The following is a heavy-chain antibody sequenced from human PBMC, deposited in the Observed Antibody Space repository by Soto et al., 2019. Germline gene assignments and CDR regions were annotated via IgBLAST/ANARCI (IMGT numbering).Heavy chain of an antibody. CDR1: GGSISSYY. CDR2: IYYSGST. D-gene: IGHD2-2*01. Sequence: SETLSLTCTVSGGSISSYYWSWIRQPPGKGLEWIGYIYYSGSTNYNPSLKSRVTISVDTSKNQFSLKLSSVTAADTAVYYCARDCSSTSCYDYWGQGTMVTVSS. J-gene: IGHJ4*03. CDR3: ARDCSSTSCYDY. V-gene: IGHV4-59*01.